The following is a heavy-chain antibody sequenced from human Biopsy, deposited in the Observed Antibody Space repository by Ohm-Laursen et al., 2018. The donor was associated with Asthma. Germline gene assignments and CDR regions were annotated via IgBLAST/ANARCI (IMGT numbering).Heavy chain of an antibody. CDR2: IKHDGSEK. D-gene: IGHD3-3*01. CDR1: GFTFGGYC. V-gene: IGHV3-7*01. J-gene: IGHJ1*01. Sequence: SLRFSCAASGFTFGGYCMSWVRQVPGQGLEWVANIKHDGSEKNHVDSLKGRFTISRDNAKNLLFLQMNSLRAEDTAVYYCARTFHFWSPYHAEHYQLWGQGTLVTVSS. CDR3: ARTFHFWSPYHAEHYQL.